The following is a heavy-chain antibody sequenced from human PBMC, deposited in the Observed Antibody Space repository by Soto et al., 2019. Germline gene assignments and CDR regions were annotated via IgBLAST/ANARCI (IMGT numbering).Heavy chain of an antibody. V-gene: IGHV3-23*01. CDR3: AKVGPGIPDYYYYYMDV. CDR1: GFTFSSYA. CDR2: ISGSGGST. D-gene: IGHD1-20*01. Sequence: GESLKISCAASGFTFSSYAMSWVRQAPGKGLEWVSAISGSGGSTYYADSVKGRFTISRDNSKNTLYLQMNSLRAEDTAVYYCAKVGPGIPDYYYYYMDVWGKGTTVTVSS. J-gene: IGHJ6*03.